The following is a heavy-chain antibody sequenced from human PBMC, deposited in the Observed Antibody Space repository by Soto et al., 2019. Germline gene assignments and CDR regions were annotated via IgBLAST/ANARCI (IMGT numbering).Heavy chain of an antibody. Sequence: QVRLEESGPGLVKPSETLSLIGSVSGGSVNNANYFWNWIRHHPENGLQWIGYIYYSGSTRYNPSFKTRATLSIDTSKNQFSLRLNSVTVADTDVYFCARDADYGGSRGGMDVWGRGTTVTVSS. V-gene: IGHV4-31*03. CDR3: ARDADYGGSRGGMDV. CDR2: IYYSGST. D-gene: IGHD4-17*01. CDR1: GGSVNNANYF. J-gene: IGHJ6*02.